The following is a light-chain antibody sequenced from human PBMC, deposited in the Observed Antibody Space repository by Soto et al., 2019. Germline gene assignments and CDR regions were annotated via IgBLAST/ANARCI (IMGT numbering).Light chain of an antibody. V-gene: IGLV2-14*03. CDR1: SNDVGLYNY. Sequence: QSVLTQPASVSGSPGQSITISRTGTSNDVGLYNYVSWYQQHPGKAPKLMIYDVTERPSGVSNRFSGSKSGNTASLTISGLQAEDEGDYYCSSYTISTTYVFGTGTKVTVL. J-gene: IGLJ1*01. CDR3: SSYTISTTYV. CDR2: DVT.